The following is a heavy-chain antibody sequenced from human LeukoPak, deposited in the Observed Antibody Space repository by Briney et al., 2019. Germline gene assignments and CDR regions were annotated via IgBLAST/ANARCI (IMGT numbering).Heavy chain of an antibody. CDR3: VRDSGSSYGYYFLH. Sequence: GGSLRLSCAASGFSVSSNYINWVRQAPGKGLEWVSSISSSSSHMFYADSVKGRFSISRDNAKNSLYLQMNSVRAEDTAVYYCVRDSGSSYGYYFLHWGQGTLVTVSS. CDR1: GFSVSSNY. CDR2: ISSSSSHM. V-gene: IGHV3-21*01. D-gene: IGHD1-26*01. J-gene: IGHJ1*01.